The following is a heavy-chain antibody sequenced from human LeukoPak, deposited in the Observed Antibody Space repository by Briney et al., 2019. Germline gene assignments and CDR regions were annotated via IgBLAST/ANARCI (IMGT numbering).Heavy chain of an antibody. CDR2: IRYSGRT. D-gene: IGHD6-19*01. CDR3: ARIPDVSGWPFDY. Sequence: KASETLSLTCTVSGGSINSDFWTWIRQPPGKGLEWIGYIRYSGRTSYNPSLKSRVTISIDTSKNLFSLKLRSVTTADTAIYYCARIPDVSGWPFDYWGQGTLVTVSS. CDR1: GGSINSDF. J-gene: IGHJ4*02. V-gene: IGHV4-59*01.